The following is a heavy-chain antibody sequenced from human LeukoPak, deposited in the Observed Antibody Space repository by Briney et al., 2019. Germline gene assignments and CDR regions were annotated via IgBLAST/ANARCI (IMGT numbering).Heavy chain of an antibody. Sequence: ASVKVSCKASGYTFTGYYMHWVRQAPGQGLEWMGWINPNSGGTNHAQKFQGRVTMTRDTSISTAYMELSRLRSDDTAVYYCARDLTGGIAALALLARAGNRGIGYWGQGTLVTVSS. CDR1: GYTFTGYY. CDR3: ARDLTGGIAALALLARAGNRGIGY. J-gene: IGHJ4*02. D-gene: IGHD6-6*01. CDR2: INPNSGGT. V-gene: IGHV1-2*02.